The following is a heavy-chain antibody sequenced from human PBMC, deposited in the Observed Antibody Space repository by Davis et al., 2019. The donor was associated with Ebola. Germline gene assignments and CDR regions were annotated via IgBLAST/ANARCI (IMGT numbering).Heavy chain of an antibody. Sequence: SAQVSCKASAGSFSSYSNSCVRQAPRQGLEWMGRIIPSLGIANYAQKFQGRVTITSDKSTSTAYMELSSLRSEDTAVYYCARDRVAVAGISSWFDTWGQGTLVTVSS. CDR1: AGSFSSYS. D-gene: IGHD6-19*01. V-gene: IGHV1-69*04. CDR3: ARDRVAVAGISSWFDT. J-gene: IGHJ5*02. CDR2: IIPSLGIA.